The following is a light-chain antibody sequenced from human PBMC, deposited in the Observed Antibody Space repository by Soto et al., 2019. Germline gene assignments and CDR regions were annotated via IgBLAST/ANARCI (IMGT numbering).Light chain of an antibody. V-gene: IGLV2-8*01. CDR1: SSDVGGYNY. CDR2: EVN. J-gene: IGLJ1*01. CDR3: SSYAGSSNV. Sequence: QSVLTQPPSASGSPGQSVTISCTGTSSDVGGYNYVSWYQHHPGKAPKLIIYEVNKRPSGVPDRFSGSKSGNTASLTVSGLQAEDEADYYCSSYAGSSNVFGTGTKVTVL.